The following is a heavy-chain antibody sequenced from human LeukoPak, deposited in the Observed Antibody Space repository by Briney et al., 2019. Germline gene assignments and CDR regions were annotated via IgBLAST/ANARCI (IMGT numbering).Heavy chain of an antibody. J-gene: IGHJ6*02. Sequence: GGSLRLSCAASGFTVSSNYMSWVRQAPGEGLEWVSVIYSGGSTYYADSVKGRFTISRDNSKNTLYLQMNSLRAEDTAVYCCARDATRGVTHYYYYYGMDVWGQGTTVTVSS. CDR3: ARDATRGVTHYYYYYGMDV. D-gene: IGHD3-10*01. CDR1: GFTVSSNY. V-gene: IGHV3-53*01. CDR2: IYSGGST.